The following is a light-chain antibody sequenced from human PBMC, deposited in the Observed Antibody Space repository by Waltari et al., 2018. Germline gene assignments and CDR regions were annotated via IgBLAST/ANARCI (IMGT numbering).Light chain of an antibody. Sequence: EIVLTQFPGTLSLSPGERATLSCRTSQSVGRTLAWYQQKPGQDPRLLIYGASIRATGIPDRFSGSRSVTDFSLTISRLEPEDFAVYYCQHYVRLPVTFGQGTKVEIK. CDR2: GAS. CDR1: QSVGRT. J-gene: IGKJ1*01. CDR3: QHYVRLPVT. V-gene: IGKV3-20*01.